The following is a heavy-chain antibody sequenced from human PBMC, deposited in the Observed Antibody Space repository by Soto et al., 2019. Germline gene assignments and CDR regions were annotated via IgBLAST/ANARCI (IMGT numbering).Heavy chain of an antibody. CDR2: INHSGST. D-gene: IGHD2-15*01. V-gene: IGHV4-34*01. CDR3: ARGTTVVHQPEKNYYMDV. CDR1: GGSFSGYY. J-gene: IGHJ6*03. Sequence: SETLSLTCAVYGGSFSGYYWSWIRQPPGKGLEWIGEINHSGSTNYNPSLKSRVTISVDTSKNQFSLKLSSVTAADTAVYYCARGTTVVHQPEKNYYMDVWGKGTTVTVSS.